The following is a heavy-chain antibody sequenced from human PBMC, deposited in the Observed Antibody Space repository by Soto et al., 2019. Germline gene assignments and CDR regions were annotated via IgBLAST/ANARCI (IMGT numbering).Heavy chain of an antibody. J-gene: IGHJ6*02. CDR2: IYYSGST. CDR1: GGSISSSSYY. Sequence: SETLSLTCTVSGGSISSSSYYWGWIRQPPGKGLEWIGSIYYSGSTYYNPSLKSRVTISVDTSKNQFSLKLSSVTAADTAVYYCARLGRGPRDYYYGRDVWGQGTTVTVSS. V-gene: IGHV4-39*01. D-gene: IGHD1-26*01. CDR3: ARLGRGPRDYYYGRDV.